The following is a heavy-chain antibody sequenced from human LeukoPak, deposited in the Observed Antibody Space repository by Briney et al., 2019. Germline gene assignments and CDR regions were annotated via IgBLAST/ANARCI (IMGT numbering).Heavy chain of an antibody. J-gene: IGHJ6*03. CDR1: GFSVSSNY. V-gene: IGHV3-53*01. CDR3: ARGLVVAARGRIYYYYYYMDV. Sequence: GGSLRLSCAASGFSVSSNYMSWVRQAPGKGLEWVSVIYSGGSTYYAASVKGRFTIARDNSKNTLYLGMNSLRAEDTAVYYCARGLVVAARGRIYYYYYYMDVWGKGTTVTVSS. CDR2: IYSGGST. D-gene: IGHD2-15*01.